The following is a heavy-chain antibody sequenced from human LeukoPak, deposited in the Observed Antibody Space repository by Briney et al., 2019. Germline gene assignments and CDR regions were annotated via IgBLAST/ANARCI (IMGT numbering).Heavy chain of an antibody. CDR1: GDSISSYY. CDR2: IFSSGST. V-gene: IGHV4-59*08. D-gene: IGHD6-19*01. CDR3: AKGYSSGRTEYYFDY. J-gene: IGHJ4*02. Sequence: SETLSLTCTVSGDSISSYYWTWIRQPPGKGPGWIAYIFSSGSTSYNPSLRSRVSISLDTSKNQFSLRLSSVTAADTAVYYCAKGYSSGRTEYYFDYWGQGTLVTVSS.